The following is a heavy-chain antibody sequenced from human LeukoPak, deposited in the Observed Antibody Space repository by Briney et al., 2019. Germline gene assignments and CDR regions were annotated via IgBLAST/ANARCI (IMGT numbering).Heavy chain of an antibody. CDR2: IYYSGST. D-gene: IGHD3-22*01. Sequence: SETLSLTCTVSGGSISFYYWSWIRQPPGKGLERIGYIYYSGSTTYNPSLKSRVTISVDASKTQFSLKLSSVTAADTAMYYCVRSYDTSGYFHAFDIWGQGTEVTVSS. CDR3: VRSYDTSGYFHAFDI. J-gene: IGHJ3*02. CDR1: GGSISFYY. V-gene: IGHV4-59*01.